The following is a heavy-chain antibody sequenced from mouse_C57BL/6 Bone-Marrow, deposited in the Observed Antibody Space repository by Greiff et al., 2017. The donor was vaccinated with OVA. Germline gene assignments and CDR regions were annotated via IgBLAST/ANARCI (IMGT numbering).Heavy chain of an antibody. J-gene: IGHJ2*01. CDR1: GFTFSSYT. CDR3: ARQGDSHYFDY. CDR2: ISGGGGNT. V-gene: IGHV5-9*01. Sequence: DVQLVESGGGLVKPGGSLKLSCAASGFTFSSYTMSWVRQTPEKRLEWVATISGGGGNTYYPDSVKGRFTISRDNAKNTLYLQMSSLRSEDTALYYCARQGDSHYFDYWGQGTTLTVSS.